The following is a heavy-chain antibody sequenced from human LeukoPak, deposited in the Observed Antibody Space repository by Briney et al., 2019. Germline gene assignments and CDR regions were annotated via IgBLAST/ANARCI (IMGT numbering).Heavy chain of an antibody. J-gene: IGHJ4*02. Sequence: KPSETLSLTCAASGVPFSGYAWSWVRQPPGKGLEWIGGINDSGSTNYNPSLKSRGTISVDTSTNKFSLKLSSVTAADTAVYYCARRGYYGSGSYFFDYWGQGTLVTVSS. V-gene: IGHV4-34*01. CDR1: GVPFSGYA. CDR2: INDSGST. CDR3: ARRGYYGSGSYFFDY. D-gene: IGHD3-10*01.